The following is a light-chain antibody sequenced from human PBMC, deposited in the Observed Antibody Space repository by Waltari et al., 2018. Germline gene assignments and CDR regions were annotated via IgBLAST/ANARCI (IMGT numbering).Light chain of an antibody. J-gene: IGKJ1*01. Sequence: ETTLTQSPAFMSATPGDKVNISCKASQDIDEDMNWYQQKPGEAAIFIIQEATTLVPGIPPRFSGSGYGTDFTLTISSLQSEDFAVYYCQQYDNWPGTFGHGTKVEIK. CDR3: QQYDNWPGT. CDR2: EAT. V-gene: IGKV5-2*01. CDR1: QDIDED.